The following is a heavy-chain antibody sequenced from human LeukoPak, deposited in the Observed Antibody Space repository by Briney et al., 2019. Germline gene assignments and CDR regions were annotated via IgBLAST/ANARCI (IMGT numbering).Heavy chain of an antibody. Sequence: PGGSLRLSCAASGFTFSSYAMSWVRQAPGKGLEWVSSISSSSSYIYYADSVKGRFTISRDNAKNSLYLQMNSLRAEDTAVYYCARDRGRVVVVTTRGYFDYWGQGTLVTVSS. V-gene: IGHV3-21*01. CDR3: ARDRGRVVVVTTRGYFDY. CDR1: GFTFSSYA. CDR2: ISSSSSYI. J-gene: IGHJ4*02. D-gene: IGHD3-22*01.